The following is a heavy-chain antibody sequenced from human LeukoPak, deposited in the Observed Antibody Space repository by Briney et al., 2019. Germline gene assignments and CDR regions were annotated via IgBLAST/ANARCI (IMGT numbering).Heavy chain of an antibody. Sequence: GGSLRLSCAASGFTFSNHRMEWVRQAPGKGLVWVSRLNSDGSDTIYADSVKGRFTISRDNAKNTLYLQMDSLRAEDTAVYYCARRGDSSGYYVSWGQGTLVTVSS. J-gene: IGHJ5*02. CDR1: GFTFSNHR. CDR2: LNSDGSDT. D-gene: IGHD3-22*01. V-gene: IGHV3-74*01. CDR3: ARRGDSSGYYVS.